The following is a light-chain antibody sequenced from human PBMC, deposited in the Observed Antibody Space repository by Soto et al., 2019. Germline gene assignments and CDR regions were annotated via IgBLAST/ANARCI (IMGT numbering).Light chain of an antibody. Sequence: QLVLTQPASVSGSPGQAITISCTGTSSDVGGYNYVSWDQHRPGKAPQLIIYEVSYRPSGVSNRFSGSKSGNTASLTISGLQAEDEADYYCSSYTANNTLLFGTGTKLTVL. V-gene: IGLV2-14*01. CDR3: SSYTANNTLL. J-gene: IGLJ1*01. CDR1: SSDVGGYNY. CDR2: EVS.